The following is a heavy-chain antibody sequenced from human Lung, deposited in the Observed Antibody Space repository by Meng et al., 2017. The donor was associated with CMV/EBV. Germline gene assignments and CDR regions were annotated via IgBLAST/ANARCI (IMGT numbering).Heavy chain of an antibody. V-gene: IGHV1-18*01. Sequence: SVXVSXXASGYTFTSYGISLVRQAPGQALEWMGWNSAYNGNTNYAQKFQGRVTMTTDASTSTAYMELRSLRSDYTAMYFCARADYLLVHYYYYGMDVWGQGTXVNVYS. J-gene: IGHJ6*02. CDR3: ARADYLLVHYYYYGMDV. CDR1: GYTFTSYG. CDR2: NSAYNGNT. D-gene: IGHD4/OR15-4a*01.